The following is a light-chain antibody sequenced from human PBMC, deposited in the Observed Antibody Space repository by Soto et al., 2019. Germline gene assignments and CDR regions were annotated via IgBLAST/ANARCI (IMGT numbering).Light chain of an antibody. CDR1: QSVGSY. J-gene: IGKJ4*01. CDR3: RQYNSRPLT. Sequence: EIVMTQSPATLSASLGERATLSCRASQSVGSYLAWYQQKPGQAPRLVIYDIFTRATGVPTRSSGSGSGTELTLTTSSLQQEDFSVSYCRQYNSRPLTFGGGTKVEIK. V-gene: IGKV3D-15*01. CDR2: DIF.